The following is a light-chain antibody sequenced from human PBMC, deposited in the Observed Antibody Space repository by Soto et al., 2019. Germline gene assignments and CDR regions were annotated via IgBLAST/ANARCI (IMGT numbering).Light chain of an antibody. CDR3: LLADSSGAYLV. CDR2: KDI. CDR1: ALPKQF. J-gene: IGLJ2*01. V-gene: IGLV3-25*03. Sequence: SYELTQPPSVSVSPGQTARITCSGDALPKQFACWYQQKPGQAPLLVIYKDIERPSGIPERFSGSSSGTTVTLTISGVRAEDEADYYCLLADSSGAYLVFGGGTKLTVL.